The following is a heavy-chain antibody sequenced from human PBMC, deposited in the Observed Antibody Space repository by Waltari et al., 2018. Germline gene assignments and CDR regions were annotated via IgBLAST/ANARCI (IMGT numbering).Heavy chain of an antibody. Sequence: VQLVQSGGGLVQPGRSLSLSCAASGFTFDDYAMPWVRPAPGKGLEWVSGISWNSGSIGYADSVKGRFTISRDNAKNSLYLQMNSLRAEDTALYYCAKDHSLIAAAGPFDYWGQGTLVTVSS. V-gene: IGHV3-9*01. CDR2: ISWNSGSI. D-gene: IGHD6-13*01. CDR3: AKDHSLIAAAGPFDY. CDR1: GFTFDDYA. J-gene: IGHJ4*02.